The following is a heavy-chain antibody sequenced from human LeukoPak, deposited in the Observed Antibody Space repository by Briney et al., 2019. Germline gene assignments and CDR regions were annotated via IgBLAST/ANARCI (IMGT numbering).Heavy chain of an antibody. V-gene: IGHV3-7*03. J-gene: IGHJ4*02. D-gene: IGHD6-13*01. Sequence: GGSLRLSCAASGFTFSSYWMSWVRQAPGKGLEWVANIKEDGGEIHFVDSMKGRFTISRDNAKNSLNLQMNSLRAEDTAVYYCASRPRDAAALDYWGQGTLVTVSS. CDR3: ASRPRDAAALDY. CDR2: IKEDGGEI. CDR1: GFTFSSYW.